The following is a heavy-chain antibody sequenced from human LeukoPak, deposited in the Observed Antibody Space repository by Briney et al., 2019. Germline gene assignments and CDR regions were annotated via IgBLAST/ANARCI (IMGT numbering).Heavy chain of an antibody. D-gene: IGHD5-12*01. CDR3: ARASGYEFDY. J-gene: IGHJ4*02. CDR2: MNPNNGHT. V-gene: IGHV1-8*01. CDR1: GYTFTSYD. Sequence: ASVKVSCKASGYTFTSYDINWVRQATGQGLEWMGWMNPNNGHTGYAQKFQGRVTMTRNTSISTAYMELSSLRSEDTAVYYCARASGYEFDYWGQGTLVTVSS.